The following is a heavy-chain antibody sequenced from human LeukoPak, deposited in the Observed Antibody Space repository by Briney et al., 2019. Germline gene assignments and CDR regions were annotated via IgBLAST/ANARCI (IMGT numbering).Heavy chain of an antibody. V-gene: IGHV3-21*01. J-gene: IGHJ4*02. CDR2: ITSSRSYI. CDR3: AREALTGYYTAFDY. Sequence: RGSLRLSCAASGFTFSSYSMNWVRQAPGKGLEWVSSITSSRSYIYYADSVKGRFTISRDNAKNSLYLQMNSLRAEDTAVYCCAREALTGYYTAFDYWGQGTLVTVSS. D-gene: IGHD3-9*01. CDR1: GFTFSSYS.